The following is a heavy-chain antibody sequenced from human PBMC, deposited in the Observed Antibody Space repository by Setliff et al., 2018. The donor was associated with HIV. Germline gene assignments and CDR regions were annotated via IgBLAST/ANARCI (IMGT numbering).Heavy chain of an antibody. CDR3: ARDQVFSRWYWFDP. CDR2: IYVSGSA. V-gene: IGHV4-4*07. D-gene: IGHD6-13*01. CDR1: GGSISTYY. J-gene: IGHJ5*02. Sequence: SETLSLTCSVSGGSISTYYWSWIRQPAGKGLEWLGRIYVSGSAMYNPSLKSRVTMSVDTSKKQFSLKMSSVTAADTAVYYCARDQVFSRWYWFDPWGQGTLVTVSS.